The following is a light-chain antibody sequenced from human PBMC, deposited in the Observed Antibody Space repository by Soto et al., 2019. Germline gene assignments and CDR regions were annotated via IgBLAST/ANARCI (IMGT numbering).Light chain of an antibody. CDR1: QSISSW. V-gene: IGKV1-5*03. Sequence: IQMTQSPSTLSASVGHRVTITSRSSQSISSWLAWYQQKPGKAPNLLIYKASYLESGVPSRFSGSGSGTEFTLTISNPQPDAFATYYCQQYNSYPCTLGQGTKVDIK. CDR3: QQYNSYPCT. CDR2: KAS. J-gene: IGKJ2*02.